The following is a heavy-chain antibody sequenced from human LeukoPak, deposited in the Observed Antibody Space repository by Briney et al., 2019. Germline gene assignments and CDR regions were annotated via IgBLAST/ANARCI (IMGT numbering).Heavy chain of an antibody. Sequence: PSETLSLTCTVSGGXISSYYWNWIRQPPGKGLEWIGYIYYSGSTNYNPSLKSRVTTLVDTSKNQFSLRLSSVTAADTAVYYCAREYSSSSGRRAFDFWGQGTMVTVSS. D-gene: IGHD6-6*01. V-gene: IGHV4-59*08. J-gene: IGHJ3*01. CDR3: AREYSSSSGRRAFDF. CDR1: GGXISSYY. CDR2: IYYSGST.